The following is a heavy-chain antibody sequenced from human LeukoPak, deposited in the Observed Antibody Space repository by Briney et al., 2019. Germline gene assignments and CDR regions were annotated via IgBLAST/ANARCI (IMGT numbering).Heavy chain of an antibody. CDR2: IYHSGST. Sequence: SETLSLTCTVSGYSISSGYYWGWIRQPPGKGLEWIGSIYHSGSTYYNPSLKSRVTISVDTSKNQFSLKLSSVTAADTAVYYCALLVDYWGQGTLVTVSS. CDR3: ALLVDY. CDR1: GYSISSGYY. J-gene: IGHJ4*02. D-gene: IGHD3-10*01. V-gene: IGHV4-38-2*02.